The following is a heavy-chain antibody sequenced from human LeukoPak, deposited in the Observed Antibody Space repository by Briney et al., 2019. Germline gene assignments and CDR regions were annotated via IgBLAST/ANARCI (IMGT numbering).Heavy chain of an antibody. CDR1: GFTFSSYW. D-gene: IGHD1-26*01. CDR3: ARGYSGSSGDAFDI. Sequence: PGGSLRLSCAASGFTFSSYWMSWVRQAPGKGLEWVANIKQDGSEKYYVDSVKGRFTISRDNAKNSLYLQMNSLRAEDTAVYYCARGYSGSSGDAFDIWGQGTMVTVSS. V-gene: IGHV3-7*01. CDR2: IKQDGSEK. J-gene: IGHJ3*02.